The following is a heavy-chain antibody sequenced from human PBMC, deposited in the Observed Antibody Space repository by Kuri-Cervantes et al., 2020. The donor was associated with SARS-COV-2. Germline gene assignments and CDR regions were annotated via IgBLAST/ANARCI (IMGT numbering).Heavy chain of an antibody. V-gene: IGHV3-21*06. CDR3: ARGSYGDDVGSSLDF. J-gene: IGHJ4*02. D-gene: IGHD4-17*01. CDR1: GFTFSSYT. Sequence: GESLKISCAASGFTFSSYTMNWVRQAPGQGLEWVSSISTGSMYMYYADSMKGRFIISRDNAKSSLYLQMNSLRAEDTAVYYCARGSYGDDVGSSLDFWGQGTLVTVSS. CDR2: ISTGSMYM.